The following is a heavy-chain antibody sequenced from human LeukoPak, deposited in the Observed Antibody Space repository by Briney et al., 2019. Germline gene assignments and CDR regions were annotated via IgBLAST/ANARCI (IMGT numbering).Heavy chain of an antibody. V-gene: IGHV3-30*02. CDR3: AKDLGLGSYFGDAAGI. J-gene: IGHJ3*02. D-gene: IGHD3-10*01. Sequence: PGGSLRLSCAASGFTFSTYVMYWVRQAPGKGLEWVSFIRFDGSNNYYIDSVKGRFTISRENSKNTLFLQMNSLRPEDTAVYFCAKDLGLGSYFGDAAGIWGQGTMVIVSS. CDR1: GFTFSTYV. CDR2: IRFDGSNN.